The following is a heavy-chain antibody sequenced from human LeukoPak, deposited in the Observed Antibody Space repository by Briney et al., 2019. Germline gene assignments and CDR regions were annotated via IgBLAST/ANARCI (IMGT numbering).Heavy chain of an antibody. J-gene: IGHJ6*02. CDR1: GYTFTSYA. V-gene: IGHV7-4-1*02. Sequence: ASVKVSCKASGYTFTSYAMNWVRQAPGQGLEWMGWINTNTGNPTYAQGFTGWFVFSLDTSVSTAYLQISSLKAEDATVYYCARALYDFWSGYYPQYYYGMDVWGQGTTVTVSS. CDR3: ARALYDFWSGYYPQYYYGMDV. D-gene: IGHD3-3*01. CDR2: INTNTGNP.